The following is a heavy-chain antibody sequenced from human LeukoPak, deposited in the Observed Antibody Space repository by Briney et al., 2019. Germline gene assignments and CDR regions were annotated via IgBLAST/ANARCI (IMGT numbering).Heavy chain of an antibody. CDR1: GGAIRSHY. J-gene: IGHJ4*02. V-gene: IGHV4-4*07. CDR2: IYSSGYT. D-gene: IGHD1/OR15-1a*01. Sequence: SETLSLTCTVSGGAIRSHYWNWIQQPAGKGLEWIGRIYSSGYTNDNPFLKSRITMSVDMSKNQFSLRLNSVTAADTAVCYCARGEHSVDSWGQGMLVTVSS. CDR3: ARGEHSVDS.